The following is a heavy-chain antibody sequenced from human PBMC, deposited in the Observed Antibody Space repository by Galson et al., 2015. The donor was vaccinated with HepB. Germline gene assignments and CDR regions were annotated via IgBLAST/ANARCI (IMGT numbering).Heavy chain of an antibody. V-gene: IGHV3-33*08. J-gene: IGHJ4*02. CDR1: GFTFRSFG. Sequence: SLRLSCAASGFTFRSFGIHWVRQAPGKGLEWVALIWADGTNTYYADSVKGRFTISRDNSKNTLNLQMNSLRDEDTAVYYCAREAPVAAPAAFDYWGQGTLVTVSS. CDR3: AREAPVAAPAAFDY. CDR2: IWADGTNT. D-gene: IGHD6-25*01.